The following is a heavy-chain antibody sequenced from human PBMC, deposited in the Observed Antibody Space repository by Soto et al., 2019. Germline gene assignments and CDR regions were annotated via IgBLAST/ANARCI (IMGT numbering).Heavy chain of an antibody. J-gene: IGHJ4*02. Sequence: QLQLQESGPGLVKPSETLSLTCTVSGGSISSSSYYWGWIRQPPGKGLEWIGSIYYSVSTYYNPSLKSRVTISVETSKNQFSLKLSSVTAADTAVYYCARSRSSSPTVDYWGQGTLVTVSS. CDR3: ARSRSSSPTVDY. CDR1: GGSISSSSYY. V-gene: IGHV4-39*01. CDR2: IYYSVST. D-gene: IGHD6-6*01.